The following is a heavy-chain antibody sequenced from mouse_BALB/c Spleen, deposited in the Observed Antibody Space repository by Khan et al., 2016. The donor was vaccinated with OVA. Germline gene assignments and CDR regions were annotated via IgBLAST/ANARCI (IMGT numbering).Heavy chain of an antibody. J-gene: IGHJ3*01. Sequence: EVQLQESGPDLVKPGASVKISCKASGYSFTLYYMTWVKQSHGKSLEWIGRVNPNTGGSDYNQEFKGKAILTVDKSSNTAYMELHSLTSEDSAVYYCARGYDFFAYWGQGTLFTVSA. CDR2: VNPNTGGS. D-gene: IGHD2-14*01. CDR1: GYSFTLYY. V-gene: IGHV1-26*01. CDR3: ARGYDFFAY.